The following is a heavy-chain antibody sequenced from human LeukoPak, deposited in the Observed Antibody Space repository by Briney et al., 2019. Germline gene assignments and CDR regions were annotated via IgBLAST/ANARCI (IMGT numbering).Heavy chain of an antibody. J-gene: IGHJ4*02. CDR3: ARRYPSRYYFDY. Sequence: PSETLSLTCTVSGGSITNNAYYWAWIRQPPGKGLEWIGSIYYSGSTHYNPSLKSRLTISVDTSKNQFSLKLSSVTAADTAVYYCARRYPSRYYFDYWGQGTLVTVSS. CDR2: IYYSGST. V-gene: IGHV4-39*01. D-gene: IGHD1-1*01. CDR1: GGSITNNAYY.